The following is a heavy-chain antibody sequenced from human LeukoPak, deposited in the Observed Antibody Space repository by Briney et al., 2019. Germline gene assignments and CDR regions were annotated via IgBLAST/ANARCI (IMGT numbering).Heavy chain of an antibody. Sequence: ASVKVSCKASGGTFSSYAISWVRQAPGQGLEWMGGIIPIFGTANYAQKFQGRVTITTDESTSTAYMELSSLRSEDTAVYYCASGGLLGYCSSTSCQYNYFDYWGQGTLVTVSS. V-gene: IGHV1-69*05. D-gene: IGHD2-2*01. J-gene: IGHJ4*02. CDR2: IIPIFGTA. CDR1: GGTFSSYA. CDR3: ASGGLLGYCSSTSCQYNYFDY.